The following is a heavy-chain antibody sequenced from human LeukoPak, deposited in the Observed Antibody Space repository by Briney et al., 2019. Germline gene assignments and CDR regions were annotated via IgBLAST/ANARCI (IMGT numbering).Heavy chain of an antibody. Sequence: GGSMRLSCAASGFSFSDYWMTWVRQAPGKGLEWVAHIKQDGSEKYYVDSIKGRFTISRDNAKNLVYLQMNSLRADDTAVYYCARGWNYAFRFDYWGQGTLVTVSS. J-gene: IGHJ4*02. CDR2: IKQDGSEK. CDR3: ARGWNYAFRFDY. D-gene: IGHD3-3*01. V-gene: IGHV3-7*01. CDR1: GFSFSDYW.